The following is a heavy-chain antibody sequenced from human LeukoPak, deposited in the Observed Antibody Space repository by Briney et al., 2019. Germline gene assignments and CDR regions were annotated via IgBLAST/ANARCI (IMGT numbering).Heavy chain of an antibody. CDR1: GFTFSSYE. CDR3: ARDLAYCGGDCYPDAFDI. CDR2: ISSSGTII. V-gene: IGHV3-48*03. Sequence: GGSLRLSCADSGFTFSSYEMNWVRQAPGKGLEWVSYISSSGTIIYYADSVKGRFIISRDNAKNSLYLQMNSLRAEDTAVYYCARDLAYCGGDCYPDAFDIWGQGTMVTVSS. D-gene: IGHD2-21*02. J-gene: IGHJ3*02.